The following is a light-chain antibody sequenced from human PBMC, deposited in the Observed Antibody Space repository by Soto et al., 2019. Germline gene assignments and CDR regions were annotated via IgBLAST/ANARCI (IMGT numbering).Light chain of an antibody. CDR2: GAS. J-gene: IGKJ1*01. Sequence: EILITQSPATLSVSPGERATLSCRASQSVDGNLAWYQQKPGQAPRLLIYGASTRATGISARFSGSGSGTEFTLTISXLQSEDFGVYYCQQYNNWWTFGQGTKVDIK. CDR1: QSVDGN. CDR3: QQYNNWWT. V-gene: IGKV3-15*01.